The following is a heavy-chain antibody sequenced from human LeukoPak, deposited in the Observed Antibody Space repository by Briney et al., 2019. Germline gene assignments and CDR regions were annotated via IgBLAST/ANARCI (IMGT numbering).Heavy chain of an antibody. CDR2: ISGSGGST. CDR3: ATIFSSSWTEDY. V-gene: IGHV3-23*01. D-gene: IGHD6-13*01. CDR1: GFTFSSYA. J-gene: IGHJ4*02. Sequence: GGSLRLPCAASGFTFSSYAMSWVRQAPGKGLEWVSAISGSGGSTYYADSVKGRFTISRDNSKNTLYLQMNSLRAEDTAVYYCATIFSSSWTEDYWGQGTLVTVSS.